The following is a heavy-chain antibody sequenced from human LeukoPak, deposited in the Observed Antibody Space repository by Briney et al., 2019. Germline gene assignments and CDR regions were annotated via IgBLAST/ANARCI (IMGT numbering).Heavy chain of an antibody. CDR2: IIPFFGTA. J-gene: IGHJ4*02. D-gene: IGHD6-13*01. CDR1: GGSFSSYS. V-gene: IGHV1-69*05. CDR3: ARFVAAACYFDF. Sequence: GASVKVSCKASGGSFSSYSISWVRQTPGQGLEWMGRIIPFFGTANYAQKFQGRGTITTDESTSTAYMELSSLRSEDTAVYYCARFVAAACYFDFWGQGTLVTVSS.